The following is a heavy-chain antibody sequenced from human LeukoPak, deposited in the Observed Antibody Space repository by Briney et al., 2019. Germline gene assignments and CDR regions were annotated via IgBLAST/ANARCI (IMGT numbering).Heavy chain of an antibody. CDR2: IYYSGST. V-gene: IGHV4-39*01. J-gene: IGHJ5*02. D-gene: IGHD6-6*01. CDR3: ARHTLSIAARLTWFDP. CDR1: GGSISSGDYY. Sequence: PSETLSLTCTVSGGSISSGDYYWSWIRQPPGKGLEWIGSIYYSGSTYYNPSLKSRVTISVDTSKNQFSLKLSSVTAADTAVYYCARHTLSIAARLTWFDPWGQGTLVTVSS.